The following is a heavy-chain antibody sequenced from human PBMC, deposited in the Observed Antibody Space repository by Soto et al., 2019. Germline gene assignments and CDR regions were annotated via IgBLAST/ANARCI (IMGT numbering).Heavy chain of an antibody. CDR3: AKSAYNWYDGFFDY. D-gene: IGHD1-1*01. V-gene: IGHV3-30*18. J-gene: IGHJ4*02. CDR1: GFTFSSYG. Sequence: QVRLVESGGGVVQPGRSLRLSCAASGFTFSSYGMHWVRQAPGKGLEWVAVISYDGINKYYADSVKGRFSISRDNSKNTLYLQMDSIRAEDTAVYYCAKSAYNWYDGFFDYWGQGTLVSVSS. CDR2: ISYDGINK.